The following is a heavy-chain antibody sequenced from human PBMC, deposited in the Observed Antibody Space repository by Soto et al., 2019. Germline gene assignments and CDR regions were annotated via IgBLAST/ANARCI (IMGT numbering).Heavy chain of an antibody. CDR2: IYYSGDT. V-gene: IGHV4-59*01. Sequence: QVQLQESGPGLVKPSETLSLTCSVSGDSLNSYYWSWIRQSPGKGLEWLGYIYYSGDTMYNPSLQRRIFISVDTTESQFPLRLSSVTAADTAVYFCARDRNKLWKNDAFDIWGQGTMVTVSS. D-gene: IGHD1-1*01. J-gene: IGHJ3*02. CDR3: ARDRNKLWKNDAFDI. CDR1: GDSLNSYY.